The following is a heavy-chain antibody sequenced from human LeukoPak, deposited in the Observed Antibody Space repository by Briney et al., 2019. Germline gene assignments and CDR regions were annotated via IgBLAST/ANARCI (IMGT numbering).Heavy chain of an antibody. CDR1: GGSFSGYY. V-gene: IGHV4-34*01. Sequence: SETLSLTCAVYGGSFSGYYWRWFRQPPGKGLEWIGEINHSGSTNYNPSLKSRVTISVDTSKNQFSLKLSSVTAADTAVYYCARRRGYSGYGDLFPWGQGTLVTVSS. J-gene: IGHJ5*02. CDR3: ARRRGYSGYGDLFP. D-gene: IGHD5-12*01. CDR2: INHSGST.